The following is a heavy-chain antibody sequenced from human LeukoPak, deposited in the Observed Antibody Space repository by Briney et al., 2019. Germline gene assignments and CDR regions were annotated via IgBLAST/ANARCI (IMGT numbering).Heavy chain of an antibody. CDR2: INHSGST. CDR3: ARPRSLRPGYYFDY. Sequence: SETLSLTCAVYGGSFSGYYWSWIRQPPGKGLEWIGEINHSGSTNYNPSLKSRVTISVDTSKNQFSLKLSSVTAADTAVYYCARPRSLRPGYYFDYWGQGTLVTVSS. V-gene: IGHV4-34*01. D-gene: IGHD6-6*01. J-gene: IGHJ4*02. CDR1: GGSFSGYY.